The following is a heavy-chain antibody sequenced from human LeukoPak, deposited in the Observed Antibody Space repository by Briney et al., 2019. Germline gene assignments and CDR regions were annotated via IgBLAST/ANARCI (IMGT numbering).Heavy chain of an antibody. CDR2: IYYSGST. CDR3: ARGGYGDYVDY. Sequence: SETLSLTCTVSGGSISSYYWRWIRQPPGKGLEWIGYIYYSGSTNYNPSLKGRVTISVDTSKNQFSLKLSSVAAADTAVYYCARGGYGDYVDYWGQGTLVTVSS. CDR1: GGSISSYY. D-gene: IGHD4-17*01. J-gene: IGHJ4*02. V-gene: IGHV4-59*01.